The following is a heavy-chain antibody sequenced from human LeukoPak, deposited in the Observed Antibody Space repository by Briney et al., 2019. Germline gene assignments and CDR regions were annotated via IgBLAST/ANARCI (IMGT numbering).Heavy chain of an antibody. Sequence: ASVKVSCKTSGNTFTGYYIHWVRQAPGQGLEWVGRINPNSGDTKYAPKFQGRVTMTRDTSISTIYTELSSLRSDDTAVYYCAREYYDSSEFDSWGQGTLVTVSS. CDR1: GNTFTGYY. J-gene: IGHJ4*02. D-gene: IGHD3-22*01. CDR2: INPNSGDT. CDR3: AREYYDSSEFDS. V-gene: IGHV1-2*06.